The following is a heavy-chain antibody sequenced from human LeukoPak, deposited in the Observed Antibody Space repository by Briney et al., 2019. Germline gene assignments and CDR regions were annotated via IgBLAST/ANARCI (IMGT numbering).Heavy chain of an antibody. CDR1: GFTFSSYG. J-gene: IGHJ4*02. CDR2: IWYDGSNK. V-gene: IGHV3-33*01. D-gene: IGHD5-18*01. CDR3: ARDAAQSYGKSYYFDY. Sequence: PGRSLRLSCAASGFTFSSYGMHWVRQAPGKGLEWVAVIWYDGSNKYYADSVKGRFTISRDNSKNTLYLQMNSLRAEDTAVYYCARDAAQSYGKSYYFDYWGQGTLVTVSS.